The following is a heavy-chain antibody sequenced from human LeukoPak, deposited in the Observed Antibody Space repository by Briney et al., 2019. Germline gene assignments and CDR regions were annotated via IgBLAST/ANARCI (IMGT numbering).Heavy chain of an antibody. V-gene: IGHV3-7*03. CDR2: IKEARSEK. J-gene: IGHJ6*04. CDR1: GFIFSSYW. CDR3: ARRALRYCSSTSCPAQYYGVDV. D-gene: IGHD2-2*01. Sequence: GGSLRLSCAASGFIFSSYWMSWVRQAPGKGLEWVANIKEARSEKYYVDSVKGRFTISRDNAKNSLYLQTNSLRAEDTAVYYCARRALRYCSSTSCPAQYYGVDVWGKGTTVTVSS.